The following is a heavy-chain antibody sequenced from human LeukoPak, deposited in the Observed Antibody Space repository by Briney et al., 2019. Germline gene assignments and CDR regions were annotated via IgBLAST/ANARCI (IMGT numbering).Heavy chain of an antibody. CDR1: GGTFSSYA. Sequence: SVKVSCKASGGTFSSYAISWVRQAPGQGLEWMGGIIPIFGTANYAQKFQGRVTMTRDTSTSTVYMELSSLTSEDTAVYYCARSPYYYDSSGYYGAEYFQHWGQGTLVTVCS. D-gene: IGHD3-22*01. CDR2: IIPIFGTA. J-gene: IGHJ1*01. V-gene: IGHV1-69*05. CDR3: ARSPYYYDSSGYYGAEYFQH.